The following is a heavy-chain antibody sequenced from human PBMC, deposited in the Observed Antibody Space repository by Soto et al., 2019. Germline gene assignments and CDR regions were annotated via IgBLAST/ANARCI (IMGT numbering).Heavy chain of an antibody. CDR1: GFSFSISP. J-gene: IGHJ4*02. CDR3: ARDPKTSGGQHWAFNYLES. V-gene: IGHV3-30-3*01. D-gene: IGHD7-27*01. CDR2: ISYDGTNK. Sequence: GGSLRLSCAASGFSFSISPMHWVRQAPGKGPEWVALISYDGTNKFYADSVKGRFTISRDNSKSTLYLQVDSLRPEDAAVYYCARDPKTSGGQHWAFNYLESWGQGTLVNVSS.